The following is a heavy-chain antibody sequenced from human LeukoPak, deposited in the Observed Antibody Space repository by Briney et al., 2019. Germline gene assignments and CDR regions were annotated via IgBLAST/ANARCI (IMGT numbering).Heavy chain of an antibody. CDR2: IYHSGST. CDR3: ARDRGFLEWLSWFDP. V-gene: IGHV4-38-2*02. J-gene: IGHJ5*02. CDR1: GHSISSGYY. Sequence: SETLSLTCIVSGHSISSGYYWGWIRQPPGKGLEWIGSIYHSGSTYYNPSLKSRVTISVDTSKNQFSLKLSSVTAADTAVYYCARDRGFLEWLSWFDPWGQGTLVTVSS. D-gene: IGHD3-3*01.